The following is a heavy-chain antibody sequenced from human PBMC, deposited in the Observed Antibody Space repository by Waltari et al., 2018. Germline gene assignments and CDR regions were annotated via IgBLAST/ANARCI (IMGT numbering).Heavy chain of an antibody. D-gene: IGHD6-19*01. Sequence: QVQLQESGPGLVKPSETLSLTCTVSGGSISSYYWSWIRQPDGKGLEWIGRIYTSGSTNYNPSLKSRVTMSVDTSKNQFSLKLSSVTAADTAVYYCASLAVAGTPAGYYYSMDVWGQGTTVTVSS. CDR3: ASLAVAGTPAGYYYSMDV. CDR1: GGSISSYY. CDR2: IYTSGST. V-gene: IGHV4-4*07. J-gene: IGHJ6*02.